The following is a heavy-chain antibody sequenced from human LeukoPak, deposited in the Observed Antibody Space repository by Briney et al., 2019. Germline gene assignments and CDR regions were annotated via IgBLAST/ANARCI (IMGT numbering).Heavy chain of an antibody. CDR3: AILPTSSSWSSHIDY. D-gene: IGHD6-13*01. Sequence: GGSLRLSCAASGFTFSSYAMSWVRQAPGKGLEWVSAISGSGGSTYYADSVKGRFTISRDNSKNTLYPQMNSLRAEDTAVYYCAILPTSSSWSSHIDYWGQGTLVTVSS. CDR1: GFTFSSYA. CDR2: ISGSGGST. V-gene: IGHV3-23*01. J-gene: IGHJ4*02.